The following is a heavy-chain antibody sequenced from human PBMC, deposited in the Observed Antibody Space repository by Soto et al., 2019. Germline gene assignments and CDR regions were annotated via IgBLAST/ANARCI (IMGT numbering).Heavy chain of an antibody. J-gene: IGHJ6*02. CDR3: ASERTGTTSMDV. CDR1: GYTFTSYD. V-gene: IGHV1-8*01. CDR2: MNPNSGNT. Sequence: QVQLVQSGAEVKKPGASVKVSCKASGYTFTSYDINWVRQATGQGLEWMGWMNPNSGNTGYAQKFQGRVTMTRNTSISTAYMELSSLRSEDATVYYCASERTGTTSMDVWGQGTTVTVSS. D-gene: IGHD1-1*01.